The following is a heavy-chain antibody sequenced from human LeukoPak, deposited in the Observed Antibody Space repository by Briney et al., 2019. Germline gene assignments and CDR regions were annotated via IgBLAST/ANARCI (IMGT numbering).Heavy chain of an antibody. V-gene: IGHV5-51*01. CDR2: IYPGDSDT. J-gene: IGHJ4*02. Sequence: GESLEISCKGFGYPLTGYWIAGGRTLPGKGLEWRGIIYPGDSDTRYSPSFQGQVTISADKSISTAYLQWSSLKASDTAMYYCARGMSSGWSGADYWGQGTLVTVSS. CDR3: ARGMSSGWSGADY. D-gene: IGHD6-19*01. CDR1: GYPLTGYW.